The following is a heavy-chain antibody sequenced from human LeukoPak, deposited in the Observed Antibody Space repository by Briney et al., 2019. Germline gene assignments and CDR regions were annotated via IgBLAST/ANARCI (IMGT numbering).Heavy chain of an antibody. J-gene: IGHJ4*02. CDR1: GFTFSSYW. Sequence: PGGSLRLSCAASGFTFSSYWMHWVRQAPGKGLVWVSRINSDGSSTSYADSVKDRFTISRDNAKNTLYLQMNSLRAEDTAVYYCARALGYCSGGSCRNLFDYWGQGTLVTVSS. V-gene: IGHV3-74*01. D-gene: IGHD2-15*01. CDR3: ARALGYCSGGSCRNLFDY. CDR2: INSDGSST.